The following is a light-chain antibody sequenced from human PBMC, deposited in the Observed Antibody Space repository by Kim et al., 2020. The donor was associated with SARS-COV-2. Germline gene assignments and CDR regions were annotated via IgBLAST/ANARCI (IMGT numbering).Light chain of an antibody. CDR1: SSSIGNNI. J-gene: IGLJ3*02. CDR2: ENN. Sequence: GQTLILSFSGSSSSIGNNIVNWYQQFPGAAPSLLIYENNRRPSGVPDRFSGSKSGASASLAISGLQSEDEAAYSCAAWDDGLNVWVFGGGTKLTVL. CDR3: AAWDDGLNVWV. V-gene: IGLV1-44*01.